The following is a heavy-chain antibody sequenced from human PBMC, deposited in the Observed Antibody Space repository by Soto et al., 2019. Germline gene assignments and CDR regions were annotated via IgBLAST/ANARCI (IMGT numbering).Heavy chain of an antibody. CDR1: GFTFSSFW. Sequence: PGGSLRLSCAASGFTFSSFWMHWVRQAPGKGLVWVSRINNDGGGATYADSVKGRFTISRDNAKNSLYLQMNSLRAEDTAVYYCARDKGRSPLDYWGQGTLVTVSS. D-gene: IGHD2-15*01. CDR2: INNDGGGA. CDR3: ARDKGRSPLDY. V-gene: IGHV3-74*03. J-gene: IGHJ4*02.